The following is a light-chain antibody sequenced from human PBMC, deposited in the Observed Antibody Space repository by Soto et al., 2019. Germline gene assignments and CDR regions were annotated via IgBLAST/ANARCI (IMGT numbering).Light chain of an antibody. V-gene: IGKV1-5*01. CDR1: QSVSSW. CDR3: QQVNVYPST. CDR2: DDS. J-gene: IGKJ4*01. Sequence: DIQMTQSPSTLSASVGDTVTVTCRASQSVSSWLAWYQQKPGKAPKLIIYDDSSLESGVPSRLSGSGSGTELTLTISRLQPEDFATYYCQQVNVYPSTCGGGTKVDIK.